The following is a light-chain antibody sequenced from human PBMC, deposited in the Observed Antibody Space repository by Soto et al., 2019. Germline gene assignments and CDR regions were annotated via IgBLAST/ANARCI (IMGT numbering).Light chain of an antibody. V-gene: IGKV1-5*01. CDR2: DAS. CDR1: QSIRSW. CDR3: QQDNRYSPT. J-gene: IGKJ1*01. Sequence: DIQMTQSPSTLSASVGDRVTITCRASQSIRSWLAWYQQKPGKAPKLLIYDASSLESGVPSRFSGSGSGTEFTLAISSLQPDDLATYYCQQDNRYSPTFGQGTKVEIK.